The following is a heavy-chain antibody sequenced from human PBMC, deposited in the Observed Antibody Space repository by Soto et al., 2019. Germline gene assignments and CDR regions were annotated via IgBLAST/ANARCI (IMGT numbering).Heavy chain of an antibody. CDR3: AKDPKWLSYYYYYYMDV. D-gene: IGHD3-22*01. J-gene: IGHJ6*03. Sequence: GGSLRLSCAASGFTFSSYGMHWVRQAPGKGLEWVAVISYDGSNKYYADSVKGRFTISRDNSKNTLYLQMNSLRAEDTAVYYCAKDPKWLSYYYYYYMDVWGKGTTVTVSS. CDR1: GFTFSSYG. V-gene: IGHV3-30*18. CDR2: ISYDGSNK.